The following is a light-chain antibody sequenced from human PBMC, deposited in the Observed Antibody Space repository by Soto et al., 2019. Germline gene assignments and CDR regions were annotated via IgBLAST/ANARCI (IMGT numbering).Light chain of an antibody. CDR1: SSDIGGYNY. J-gene: IGLJ2*01. CDR2: DVT. Sequence: QSALTQPASVSGSPGQSITISCTGTSSDIGGYNYVSWYQQHPGKVPKLMIYDVTNRPSGVSNRFSGSKSGNTASLTISGLQAEXEADYYCSSYTSSSTLVFGGGTKLTVL. V-gene: IGLV2-14*01. CDR3: SSYTSSSTLV.